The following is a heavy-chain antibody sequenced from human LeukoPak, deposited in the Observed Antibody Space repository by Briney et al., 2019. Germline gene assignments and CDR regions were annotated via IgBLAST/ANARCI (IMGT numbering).Heavy chain of an antibody. D-gene: IGHD3-10*01. V-gene: IGHV1-69*13. CDR3: AESYYYGSGSYYTDY. CDR2: IIPIFGTA. Sequence: SVKVSCKASGGTFSSYAISWVRQAPGQGLEWMGGIIPIFGTANYAQKFQGRVTITADESTSTAYMELSSLRSEDTAVYYCAESYYYGSGSYYTDYWGQGTLVTVSS. CDR1: GGTFSSYA. J-gene: IGHJ4*02.